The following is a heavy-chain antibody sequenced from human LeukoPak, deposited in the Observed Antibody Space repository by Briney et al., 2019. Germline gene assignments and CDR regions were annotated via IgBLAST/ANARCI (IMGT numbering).Heavy chain of an antibody. CDR3: ATSGITESAFDI. J-gene: IGHJ3*02. CDR2: INPNSGGT. CDR1: GYTFTGYY. Sequence: ASVKVSCKASGYTFTGYYLHWVRQAPGQGPEWMGWINPNSGGTNYAQKFQGWVTMTRDTSISTAYMELSRLRSDDTAVYYCATSGITESAFDIWGQGTLVTVSS. V-gene: IGHV1-2*04. D-gene: IGHD1-7*01.